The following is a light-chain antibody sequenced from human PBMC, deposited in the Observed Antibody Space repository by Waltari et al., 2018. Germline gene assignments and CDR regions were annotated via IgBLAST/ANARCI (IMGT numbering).Light chain of an antibody. CDR1: QSISSY. CDR2: AAS. Sequence: DIQMTQSPSSLSASVGDRVTITCRASQSISSYLNSYQPKQRKPPKLLSYAASSLHSGVPSRFSGSGSGTDFTLTISSLQPEDCATYYCQQSYSTPYTFGQGTKLEIK. J-gene: IGKJ2*01. CDR3: QQSYSTPYT. V-gene: IGKV1-39*01.